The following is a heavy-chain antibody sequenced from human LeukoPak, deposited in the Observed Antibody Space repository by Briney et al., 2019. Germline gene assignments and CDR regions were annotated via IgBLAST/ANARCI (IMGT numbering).Heavy chain of an antibody. J-gene: IGHJ4*02. V-gene: IGHV4-31*03. Sequence: SETLSLICTVSGGSISSGGYYCSWIRQHPGKGLEGIGYIYYSGSTYYNPSLKSRVTISVDTSKNQFSLKLSSVTAADTAVYYCARTRRYDSSGYPSNWGQGTLVTVSS. CDR1: GGSISSGGYY. D-gene: IGHD3-22*01. CDR3: ARTRRYDSSGYPSN. CDR2: IYYSGST.